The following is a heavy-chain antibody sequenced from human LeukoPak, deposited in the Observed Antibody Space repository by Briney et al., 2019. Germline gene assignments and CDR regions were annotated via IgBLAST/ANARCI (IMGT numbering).Heavy chain of an antibody. Sequence: GGSLRLSCAASGFTFNIYTMYWVRQAPGKGLEWVSGIRHSDGNTYYADSVKGRFTISSDKSKNTLFLQMNSLRAEDTALYYCAKGQETESRLDSWGQGTLATVSS. V-gene: IGHV3-23*01. J-gene: IGHJ4*02. CDR2: IRHSDGNT. CDR3: AKGQETESRLDS. D-gene: IGHD1-1*01. CDR1: GFTFNIYT.